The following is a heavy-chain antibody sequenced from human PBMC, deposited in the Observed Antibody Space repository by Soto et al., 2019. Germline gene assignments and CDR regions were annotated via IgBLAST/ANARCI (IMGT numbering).Heavy chain of an antibody. CDR2: IYYAGRT. CDR3: ARLVFHCLRGSCDDYNFYGLDV. D-gene: IGHD2-15*01. J-gene: IGHJ6*02. CDR1: GGSISSTDHY. Sequence: SETLSLTCTVSGGSISSTDHYWGWIRQPPGKGLEWLGSIYYAGRTFHNPSRKRRATIYVDTSRNQFSLRLSSVTASDTAVYYCARLVFHCLRGSCDDYNFYGLDVWGQGTTVTVSS. V-gene: IGHV4-39*01.